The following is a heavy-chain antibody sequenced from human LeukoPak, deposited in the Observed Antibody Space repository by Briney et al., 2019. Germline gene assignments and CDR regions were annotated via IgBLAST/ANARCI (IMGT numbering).Heavy chain of an antibody. CDR3: ARGGWMSSDAFDV. J-gene: IGHJ3*01. V-gene: IGHV3-23*01. CDR1: GFTFSNYA. Sequence: PGGSLRLSCAASGFTFSNYAVSWVRQAPGKGLDWVSVISGPGTSTSYGNSVKGRFTISRDNSKNTVFLQMNSLRAEDTAVYYWARGGWMSSDAFDVWGQGTMVTVSS. D-gene: IGHD5-12*01. CDR2: ISGPGTST.